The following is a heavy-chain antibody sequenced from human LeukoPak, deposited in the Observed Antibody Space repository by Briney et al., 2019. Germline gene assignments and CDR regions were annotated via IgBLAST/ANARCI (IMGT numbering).Heavy chain of an antibody. V-gene: IGHV3-21*01. J-gene: IGHJ4*02. CDR2: ISSSSSYI. CDR3: ARESVDTAMVTYYFDY. Sequence: GGSLRLSCAASGFTFSSYSMNWVRQAPGKGLEWVSSISSSSSYIYYADSVKGRFTISRDNAKNSLYLQMNSLGAEDTAVYYCARESVDTAMVTYYFDYWGQGTLVTVSS. D-gene: IGHD5-18*01. CDR1: GFTFSSYS.